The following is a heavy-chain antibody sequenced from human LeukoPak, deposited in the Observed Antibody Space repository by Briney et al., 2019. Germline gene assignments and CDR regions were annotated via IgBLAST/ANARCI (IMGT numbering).Heavy chain of an antibody. J-gene: IGHJ3*02. Sequence: SETLSLTCTVSGGSISSYYWSWIRQPPGKGLEWIGYIYYSGSTNYNPSLKSRVTISVDTSKNQFSLKLSSVTAADTAVYYCARHFPRHYYDSSGQGDAFDIWGQGTMVTVSS. CDR2: IYYSGST. V-gene: IGHV4-59*08. CDR1: GGSISSYY. D-gene: IGHD3-22*01. CDR3: ARHFPRHYYDSSGQGDAFDI.